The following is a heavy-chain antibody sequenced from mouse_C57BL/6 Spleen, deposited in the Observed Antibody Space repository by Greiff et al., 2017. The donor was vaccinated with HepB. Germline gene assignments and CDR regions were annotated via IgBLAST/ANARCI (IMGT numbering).Heavy chain of an antibody. CDR2: IDPSDSYT. J-gene: IGHJ3*01. D-gene: IGHD1-1*01. CDR1: GYTFTSYW. V-gene: IGHV1-50*01. CDR3: ARAPTPYYYGSSSWFAY. Sequence: QVQLKQPGAELVKPGASVKLSCKASGYTFTSYWMQWVKQRPGQGLEWIGEIDPSDSYTNYNQKFKGKATLTVDTSSSTAYMQLSSLTSEDSAVYYCARAPTPYYYGSSSWFAYWGQGTLVTVSA.